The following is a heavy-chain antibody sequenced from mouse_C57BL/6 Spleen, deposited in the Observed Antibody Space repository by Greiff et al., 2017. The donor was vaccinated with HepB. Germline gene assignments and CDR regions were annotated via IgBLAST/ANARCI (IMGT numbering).Heavy chain of an antibody. V-gene: IGHV5-9-1*02. Sequence: EVQLQQSGEGLVKPGGSLKLSCAASGFTFSSYAMSWVRQTPEKRLEWVAYISSGGDYIYYADTVKGRFTISRDNARNTLYLQMSSLKSEDTAMYYCTRDSSGLFDYWGQGTTLTVSS. CDR1: GFTFSSYA. CDR3: TRDSSGLFDY. D-gene: IGHD3-2*02. J-gene: IGHJ2*01. CDR2: ISSGGDYI.